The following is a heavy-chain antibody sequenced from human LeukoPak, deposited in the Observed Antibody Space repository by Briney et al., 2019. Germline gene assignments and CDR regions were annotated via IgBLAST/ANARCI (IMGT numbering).Heavy chain of an antibody. J-gene: IGHJ4*02. Sequence: ASVKVSCKASGYTLTGYYMHWVRQAPGQGLEWMGWINPNSGGTNYAQKFQGRVIVTRDTSISTAYKELSRLRSDDTAVYYCARGRRILVGDTNAEDYFDYWGQGTLVTVSS. CDR1: GYTLTGYY. CDR3: ARGRRILVGDTNAEDYFDY. V-gene: IGHV1-2*02. D-gene: IGHD1-26*01. CDR2: INPNSGGT.